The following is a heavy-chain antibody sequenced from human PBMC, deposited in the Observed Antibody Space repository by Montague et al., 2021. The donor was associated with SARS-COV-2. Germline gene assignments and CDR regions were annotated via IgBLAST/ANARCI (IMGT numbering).Heavy chain of an antibody. D-gene: IGHD3-10*01. CDR1: GGSVSSSPYY. CDR2: ISYSGRT. CDR3: ASSYYYGAGTYVYNYYMDV. V-gene: IGHV4-39*01. J-gene: IGHJ6*03. Sequence: SETLSLTCTVSGGSVSSSPYYWGWIRQPPGRGLEWVGSISYSGRTYFSPSLKSRRTISVDSSENQFSLRLSSVTAADTAVYYCASSYYYGAGTYVYNYYMDVWGQGTTVTVSS.